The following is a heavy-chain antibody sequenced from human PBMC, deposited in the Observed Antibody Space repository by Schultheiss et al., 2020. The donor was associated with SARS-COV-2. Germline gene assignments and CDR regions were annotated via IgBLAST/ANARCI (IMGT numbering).Heavy chain of an antibody. Sequence: GESLKISCAASGFTFSSYAMHWVRQAPGKGLEWVAVISYDGSNKYYADSVKGRFTISRDNSKNTLYLQMNSLRAEDTAVYYCARDLRSFPGYYYGMDVWGQGTTVTVSS. CDR2: ISYDGSNK. D-gene: IGHD3-16*02. J-gene: IGHJ6*02. CDR3: ARDLRSFPGYYYGMDV. CDR1: GFTFSSYA. V-gene: IGHV3-30*07.